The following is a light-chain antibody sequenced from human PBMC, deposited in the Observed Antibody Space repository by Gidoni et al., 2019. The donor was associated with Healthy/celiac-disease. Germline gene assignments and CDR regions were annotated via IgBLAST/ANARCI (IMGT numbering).Light chain of an antibody. J-gene: IGKJ1*01. Sequence: QMTKSASSLSASVGDRVTITCQASQSISSYLNWYQQKPGKAPKLLIYAASSFHSGVTSRFSGSGSGTDFTLTISSLQPEDFATYYCQQSYSTPRSTFGQGTKVEIK. V-gene: IGKV1-39*01. CDR2: AAS. CDR1: QSISSY. CDR3: QQSYSTPRST.